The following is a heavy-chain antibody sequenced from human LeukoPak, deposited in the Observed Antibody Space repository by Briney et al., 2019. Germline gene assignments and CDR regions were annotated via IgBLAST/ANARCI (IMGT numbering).Heavy chain of an antibody. CDR2: IYYSGST. CDR3: ARTYPIIGYCSSTSCPASFDI. Sequence: SETLSLTCTVSGDSISTTIYYWGWIRQPPGRGLECIGSIYYSGSTYYNPSLKSRPTILVDTSSNQFSLNLSPVTAADPAVYYWARTYPIIGYCSSTSCPASFDIWGQGTMVTVSS. D-gene: IGHD2-2*01. CDR1: GDSISTTIYY. V-gene: IGHV4-39*07. J-gene: IGHJ3*02.